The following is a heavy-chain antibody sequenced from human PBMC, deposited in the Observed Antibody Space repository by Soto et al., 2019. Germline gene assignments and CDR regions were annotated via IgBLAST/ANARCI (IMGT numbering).Heavy chain of an antibody. CDR2: ISAYNGNT. D-gene: IGHD3-22*01. J-gene: IGHJ6*02. CDR3: TTLGHSYDTSPLDV. CDR1: GYTFTSYG. V-gene: IGHV1-18*01. Sequence: ASVKVSCKASGYTFTSYGICWVRQAPEQGLEWMGWISAYNGNTKYAQKFQGRVTMTTDTSTSTAYMELRSLRSDDTAVYYCTTLGHSYDTSPLDVWGQGTTVTVSS.